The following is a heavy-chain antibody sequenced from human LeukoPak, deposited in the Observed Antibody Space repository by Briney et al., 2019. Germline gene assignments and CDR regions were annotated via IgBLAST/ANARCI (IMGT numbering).Heavy chain of an antibody. CDR2: IIPIFGTA. J-gene: IGHJ6*03. V-gene: IGHV1-69*06. Sequence: ASVKVSCKASGGTFSSYAISWVRQAPGQGPEWMGGIIPIFGTANYAQKFQGRVTITADKSTSTAYMELSSLRSEDTAVYYCARDPSSLGYCSSTSCYARRPYYYYMDVWGKGTTVTISS. D-gene: IGHD2-2*01. CDR3: ARDPSSLGYCSSTSCYARRPYYYYMDV. CDR1: GGTFSSYA.